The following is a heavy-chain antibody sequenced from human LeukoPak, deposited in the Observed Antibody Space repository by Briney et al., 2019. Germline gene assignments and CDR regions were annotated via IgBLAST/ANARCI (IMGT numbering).Heavy chain of an antibody. D-gene: IGHD5-12*01. CDR3: ARGPLTGSGYDWLFDY. Sequence: GSLRLSCAASGFTFSSYWMSWVRQAPGKGLEWVANIKQDGSEKYYVDSVKGRFTISRDNAKNSLYLQMSSLRAEDTAVYYCARGPLTGSGYDWLFDYWGQGTLVTVSS. CDR1: GFTFSSYW. J-gene: IGHJ4*02. CDR2: IKQDGSEK. V-gene: IGHV3-7*03.